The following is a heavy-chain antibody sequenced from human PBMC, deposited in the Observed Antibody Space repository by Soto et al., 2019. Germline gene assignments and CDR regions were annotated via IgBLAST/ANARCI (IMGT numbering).Heavy chain of an antibody. Sequence: GGSLRLSCAASGFTFSSYSMNWVRQAPGKGLEWVSSISSSSSYIYYADSVKGRFTISRDNAKNSLYLQMNSLRAEDTAVYYCASVDGGSYYWFDPWGQGTLVTVSS. CDR3: ASVDGGSYYWFDP. CDR1: GFTFSSYS. J-gene: IGHJ5*02. D-gene: IGHD1-26*01. CDR2: ISSSSSYI. V-gene: IGHV3-21*01.